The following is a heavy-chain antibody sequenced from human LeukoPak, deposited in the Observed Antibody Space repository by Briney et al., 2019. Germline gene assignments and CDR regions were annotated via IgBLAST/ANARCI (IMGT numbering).Heavy chain of an antibody. CDR1: GLTFSSYG. CDR3: ARDLWDTYYDDNSHDAFDI. Sequence: GGSLRLSCAASGLTFSSYGMHWVRQAPGKGLEWVAFIRYDGSNKYYADSVKGRFTISRDNSKNTLYLQMNSLRAEDTAVYYCARDLWDTYYDDNSHDAFDIWGQGTMVTVSS. CDR2: IRYDGSNK. D-gene: IGHD3-22*01. J-gene: IGHJ3*02. V-gene: IGHV3-30*02.